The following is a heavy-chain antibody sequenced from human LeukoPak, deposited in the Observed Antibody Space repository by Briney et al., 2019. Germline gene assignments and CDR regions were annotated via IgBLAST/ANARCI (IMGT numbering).Heavy chain of an antibody. CDR3: ARVYSSGWNYYYYGMDV. Sequence: GRSLRLSCAASGFTFSSYAMHWVRQAPGKGLEWVAVISYDGSNKYYADSVKGRFTISRDNSKNTLYPQMNSLRAEDTAVYYCARVYSSGWNYYYYGMDVWGQGTTVTVSS. CDR1: GFTFSSYA. CDR2: ISYDGSNK. V-gene: IGHV3-30-3*01. J-gene: IGHJ6*02. D-gene: IGHD6-19*01.